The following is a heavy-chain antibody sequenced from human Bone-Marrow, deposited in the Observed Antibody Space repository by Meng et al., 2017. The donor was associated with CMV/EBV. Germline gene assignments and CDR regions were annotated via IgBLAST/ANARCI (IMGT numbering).Heavy chain of an antibody. CDR1: GFTFSDYY. V-gene: IGHV3-11*04. CDR2: ISSSGSTI. D-gene: IGHD6-6*01. J-gene: IGHJ6*02. Sequence: GESLKISCAASGFTFSDYYMSWIRQAPGKGLEWVSYISSSGSTIYYADSVKGRFTISRDNAKNSLYLQMNSLRAEDTAVYYCVSEQLDYYYGMDVWDQGTTVTVSS. CDR3: VSEQLDYYYGMDV.